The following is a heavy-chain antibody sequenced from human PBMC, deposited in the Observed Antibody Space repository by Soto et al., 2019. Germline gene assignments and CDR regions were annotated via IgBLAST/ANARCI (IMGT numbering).Heavy chain of an antibody. CDR1: GFTFSEYS. D-gene: IGHD2-2*01. CDR2: IANGDNHI. Sequence: EVQVVESGGGLVKPGGSLRLSCAASGFTFSEYSFLWVRQAPGKGLEWLSFIANGDNHIFYSDSVKGRFTICRDNAKNSVYLQLNSLRADDSAVYYCARENGHCTDACNRGAFEIWCQGTMVTVSS. V-gene: IGHV3-21*01. J-gene: IGHJ3*02. CDR3: ARENGHCTDACNRGAFEI.